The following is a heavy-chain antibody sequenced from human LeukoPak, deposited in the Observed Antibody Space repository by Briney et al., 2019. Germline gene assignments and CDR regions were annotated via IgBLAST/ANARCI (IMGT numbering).Heavy chain of an antibody. J-gene: IGHJ6*03. CDR3: ARTASCSGGSCYRYYMDV. CDR1: GGSISSSSYY. CDR2: IYYSGST. D-gene: IGHD2-15*01. V-gene: IGHV4-39*07. Sequence: PSETLSLTCTVSGGSISSSSYYWGWIRQPPGKGLEWIGTIYYSGSTYYNPSLKSRITISVDTSKNQFSLKITSVIAADTAVYYCARTASCSGGSCYRYYMDVWGKGTTVTVSS.